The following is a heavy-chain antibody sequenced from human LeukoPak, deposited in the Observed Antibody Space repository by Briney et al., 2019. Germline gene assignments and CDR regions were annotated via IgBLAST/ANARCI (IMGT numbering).Heavy chain of an antibody. CDR2: IYSDDSDT. CDR1: RHSFTNSW. D-gene: IGHD4-17*01. J-gene: IGHJ4*02. CDR3: VCADWLRDGDYGAY. Sequence: GESLKISCQGSRHSFTNSWIAWVRQQPGKGLEWMGLIYSDDSDTRYSPSFQGQVTISADKSISTAYLQWSSLKASDTAMYYCVCADWLRDGDYGAYWGQGTLVTVSS. V-gene: IGHV5-51*01.